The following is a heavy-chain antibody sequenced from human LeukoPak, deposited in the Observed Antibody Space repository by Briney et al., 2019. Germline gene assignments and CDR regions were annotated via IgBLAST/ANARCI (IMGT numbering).Heavy chain of an antibody. J-gene: IGHJ4*02. V-gene: IGHV4-34*01. CDR3: ARRGGGYDILTGYYNVRDY. CDR2: INHSGST. Sequence: PSETLSLTCAVYGRSFSGYYWSWIRQPPGKGLEWIGEINHSGSTNYNPSLKSRVTISVDTSKNQFSLKLSSVTAADTAVYYCARRGGGYDILTGYYNVRDYWGQGTLVTVSS. D-gene: IGHD3-9*01. CDR1: GRSFSGYY.